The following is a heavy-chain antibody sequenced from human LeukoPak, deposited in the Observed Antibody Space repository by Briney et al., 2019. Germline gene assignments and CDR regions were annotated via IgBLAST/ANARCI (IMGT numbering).Heavy chain of an antibody. CDR2: ISAYNGNT. V-gene: IGHV1-18*01. CDR3: ARVPLRLYDFNGMDV. J-gene: IGHJ6*04. Sequence: GASVKVSCKASGGTFSSYAISWVRQAPGQGLEWMGWISAYNGNTNYAQKLQGRVTMTTDTSTSTAYMELRSLRSDDTAVYYCARVPLRLYDFNGMDVWGKGTTVTVSS. CDR1: GGTFSSYA. D-gene: IGHD3-3*01.